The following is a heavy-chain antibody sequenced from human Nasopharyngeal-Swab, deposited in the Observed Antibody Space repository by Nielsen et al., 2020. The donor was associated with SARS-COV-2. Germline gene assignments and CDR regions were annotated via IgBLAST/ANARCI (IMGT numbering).Heavy chain of an antibody. J-gene: IGHJ4*02. CDR1: GFTFSNSW. CDR3: ARDFDKTGD. V-gene: IGHV3-74*01. Sequence: GESLKISCAVSGFTFSNSWIHWVRQAQGKGLVWVSRINSDGSRTGYADSVKGRFTISRDNAKNTIYLQMNSLRAEDTAVYYCARDFDKTGDWGQGTLVTVSS. D-gene: IGHD7-27*01. CDR2: INSDGSRT.